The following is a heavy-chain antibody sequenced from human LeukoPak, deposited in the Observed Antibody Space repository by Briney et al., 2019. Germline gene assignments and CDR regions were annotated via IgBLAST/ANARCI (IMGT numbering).Heavy chain of an antibody. D-gene: IGHD2-2*01. Sequence: KPSETLSLTCTVSGGSINTDVWSWIRQPPGKGLEWIGYIHHSGRTSHNPSLRGRVTISLDTSENQFSLRLSSVTAADTAVYYCARQICTSSSCVNMDVWGKGTTVTVSS. CDR1: GGSINTDV. J-gene: IGHJ6*03. V-gene: IGHV4-59*08. CDR3: ARQICTSSSCVNMDV. CDR2: IHHSGRT.